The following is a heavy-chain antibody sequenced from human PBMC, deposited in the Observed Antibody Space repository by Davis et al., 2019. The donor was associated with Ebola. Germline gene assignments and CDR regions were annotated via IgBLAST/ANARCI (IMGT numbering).Heavy chain of an antibody. CDR1: GYSFTSYR. CDR3: ARRGRVGYYDILTGYYSGWFDP. CDR2: IYPGDSDT. Sequence: GESLKISCKGSGYSFTSYRIGWVRQMPGKGLEWMGIIYPGDSDTRYSPSFQGQVTISADKSISTAYLQWSSLKASDTAMYYCARRGRVGYYDILTGYYSGWFDPWGQGTLVTVSS. V-gene: IGHV5-51*01. J-gene: IGHJ5*02. D-gene: IGHD3-9*01.